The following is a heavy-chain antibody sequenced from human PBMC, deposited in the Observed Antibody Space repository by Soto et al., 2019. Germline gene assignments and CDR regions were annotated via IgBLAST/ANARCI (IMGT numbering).Heavy chain of an antibody. CDR1: GFTFSSFA. D-gene: IGHD5-18*01. J-gene: IGHJ4*01. Sequence: GSLRHSCAVAGFTFSSFAMSWVRPPPEKTQQGGSPISGRGGRPYYADSVKGRFTTSSDKSKNTRYLQMNSLRAEDTAVYYCAKDGGYSYVYPLNYFDYWGHGT. CDR2: ISGRGGRP. CDR3: AKDGGYSYVYPLNYFDY. V-gene: IGHV3-23*01.